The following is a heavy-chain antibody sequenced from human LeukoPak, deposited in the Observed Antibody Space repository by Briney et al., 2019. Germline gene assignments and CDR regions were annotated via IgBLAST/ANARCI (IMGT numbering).Heavy chain of an antibody. CDR1: GFTFSSYS. CDR3: AREWTYYDILTGPHDY. Sequence: GGSLRLSCAASGFTFSSYSMDWVRQAPGKGLEWVSSISSSSSYIYYADSVKGRFTISRDNAKNSLYLQMNSLRAEDTAVYYCAREWTYYDILTGPHDYWGQGTLVTVSS. D-gene: IGHD3-9*01. CDR2: ISSSSSYI. V-gene: IGHV3-21*01. J-gene: IGHJ4*02.